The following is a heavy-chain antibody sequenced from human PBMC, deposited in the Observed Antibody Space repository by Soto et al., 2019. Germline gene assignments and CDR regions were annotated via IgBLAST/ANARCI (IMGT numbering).Heavy chain of an antibody. J-gene: IGHJ1*01. CDR1: GFTFSSYA. V-gene: IGHV3-23*01. Sequence: PGGSLRLSCAASGFTFSSYAMIWVRQAPGKGLEWVSAISGSGGSTYYADSVKGRFTISRDNSKNTLYLQMNSLRAEDTAVYYCAKGRRIEAAGIYFQHWGQGTLVTVSS. D-gene: IGHD6-13*01. CDR2: ISGSGGST. CDR3: AKGRRIEAAGIYFQH.